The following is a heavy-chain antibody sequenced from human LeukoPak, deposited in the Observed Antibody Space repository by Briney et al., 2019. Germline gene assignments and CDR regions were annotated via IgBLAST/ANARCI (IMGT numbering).Heavy chain of an antibody. CDR1: RFTFSSYD. CDR2: ISSSGRTI. D-gene: IGHD3-3*01. CDR3: AREGDFWSGPSGYFDN. V-gene: IGHV3-48*03. J-gene: IGHJ4*02. Sequence: PRGSLRLSCAASRFTFSSYDVNWVRQAPGKGLEWVSYISSSGRTIYYADSVEGRFTISRDNAKNSLYLQMNSLRAEDTAVYYCAREGDFWSGPSGYFDNWGQGTLVTVSS.